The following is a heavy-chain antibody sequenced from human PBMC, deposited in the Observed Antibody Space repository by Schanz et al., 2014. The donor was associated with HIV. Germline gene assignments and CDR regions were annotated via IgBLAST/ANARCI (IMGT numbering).Heavy chain of an antibody. J-gene: IGHJ6*02. CDR1: GFTFSSYN. V-gene: IGHV3-21*02. D-gene: IGHD6-19*01. Sequence: DVQLVESGGGLVKPGGSLRLSCVASGFTFSSYNFNWVRQAPGKDLEWVSSITTSSRFYADSVKSRFTIARDNAKNSLFLQMNNLRAEDTAVDYCAKDIGSSGWYENYYGMDVWGQGTTVTVSS. CDR2: ITTSSR. CDR3: AKDIGSSGWYENYYGMDV.